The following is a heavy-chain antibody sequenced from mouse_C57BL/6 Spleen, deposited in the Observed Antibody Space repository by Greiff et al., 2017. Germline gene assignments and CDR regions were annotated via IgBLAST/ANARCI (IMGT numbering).Heavy chain of an antibody. CDR2: IYPGSGST. CDR1: GFTFTSYG. Sequence: VKLQQPGAGFVKPGASVKLSCTASGFTFTSYGITWVSQKPGQGLEWIGDIYPGSGSTNYNEKIKSRATLTVDTSASTAYMQLISLTSEDSAVFYCAGRDVRYTMDYWGQGTSLTVSS. V-gene: IGHV1-55*01. D-gene: IGHD3-3*01. CDR3: AGRDVRYTMDY. J-gene: IGHJ4*01.